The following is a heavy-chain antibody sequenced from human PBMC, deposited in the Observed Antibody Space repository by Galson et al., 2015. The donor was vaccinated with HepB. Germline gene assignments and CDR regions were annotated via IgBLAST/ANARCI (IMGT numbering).Heavy chain of an antibody. V-gene: IGHV6-1*01. CDR1: GDSVSSNSAA. D-gene: IGHD6-19*01. CDR3: AREPGYSSGWYGGSYYYGMDV. J-gene: IGHJ6*02. Sequence: CAISGDSVSSNSAAWNWIRQSPSRGLEWLGRTYYRSKWYNDYAVSVKSRITINPDTSKNQFSLQLNSVTPEDTAVYYCAREPGYSSGWYGGSYYYGMDVWGQGTTVTVSS. CDR2: TYYRSKWYN.